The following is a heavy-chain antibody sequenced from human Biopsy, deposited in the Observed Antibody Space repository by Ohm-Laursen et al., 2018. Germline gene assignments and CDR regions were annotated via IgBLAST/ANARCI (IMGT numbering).Heavy chain of an antibody. J-gene: IGHJ1*01. CDR2: NIPILGTG. V-gene: IGHV1-69*06. CDR3: ATKLTGYFHH. CDR1: GGTFSNYG. Sequence: ASVKVSCKVPGGTFSNYGVNWVRQAPGQGLEWLGGNIPILGTGNYAQKFQDRVTVAADTSTSTATMELRSLRSDDTAVYYCATKLTGYFHHWGQRTLVIVSS. D-gene: IGHD3-9*01.